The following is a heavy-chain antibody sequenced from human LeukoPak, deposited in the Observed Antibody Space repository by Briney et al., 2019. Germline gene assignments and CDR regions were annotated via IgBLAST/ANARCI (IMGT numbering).Heavy chain of an antibody. D-gene: IGHD3-22*01. V-gene: IGHV3-7*01. CDR3: ARTSDTSGRLYWYFDL. Sequence: AGGSLRLSCAASGFTFSSYWMSWVRQAPGKGLEWVANIKQDGSEKYYVNSVKGRFTISRDNAKNSLYLQMNSLRAEDTAVYYCARTSDTSGRLYWYFDLWGRGTLVTVSS. J-gene: IGHJ2*01. CDR1: GFTFSSYW. CDR2: IKQDGSEK.